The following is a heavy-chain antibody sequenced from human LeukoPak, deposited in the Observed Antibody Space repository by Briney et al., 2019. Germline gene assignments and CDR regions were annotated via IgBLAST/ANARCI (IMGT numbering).Heavy chain of an antibody. CDR3: ARDPERRDGYNYPIDAFDI. CDR1: GGTFSSYA. Sequence: SVKVSCKASGGTFSSYAISWVRQAPGQGLEWMGRIIPIFGTANYAQKFQGRVAITTDESTSTAYMELSSLRSEDTAVYYCARDPERRDGYNYPIDAFDIWGQGTMVTVSS. D-gene: IGHD5-24*01. J-gene: IGHJ3*02. CDR2: IIPIFGTA. V-gene: IGHV1-69*05.